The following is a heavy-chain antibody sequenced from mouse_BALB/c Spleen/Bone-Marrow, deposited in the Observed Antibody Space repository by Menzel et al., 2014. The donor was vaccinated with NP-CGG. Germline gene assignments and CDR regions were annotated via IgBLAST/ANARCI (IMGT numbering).Heavy chain of an antibody. CDR3: ARRVYYDYDGGAWFAY. Sequence: QVQLKQSGAELVKPGASVKLSCKASGYTFTSYDINWVRQRPEQGLEWIGWIFPGDGSTKYNEKFKGKATLTTDKPPSTAYMQLIRLTSEDSAVYFCARRVYYDYDGGAWFAYWGQGTLVTVSA. V-gene: IGHV1-85*01. J-gene: IGHJ3*01. CDR2: IFPGDGST. D-gene: IGHD2-4*01. CDR1: GYTFTSYD.